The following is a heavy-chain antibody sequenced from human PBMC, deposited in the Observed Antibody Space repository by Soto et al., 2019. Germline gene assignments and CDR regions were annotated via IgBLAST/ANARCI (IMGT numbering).Heavy chain of an antibody. CDR1: GLTFSSYA. V-gene: IGHV3-23*01. CDR2: ISNSGRST. Sequence: GGSLRLSCAASGLTFSSYAMSWVRQAPGKGLEWVSHISNSGRSTKYADSVKGRFTISRDNSKNTLYLQMNSLRAEDTAIYYCAKDALAYYDFWSWGQGTLVTVSS. CDR3: AKDALAYYDFWS. D-gene: IGHD3-3*01. J-gene: IGHJ4*02.